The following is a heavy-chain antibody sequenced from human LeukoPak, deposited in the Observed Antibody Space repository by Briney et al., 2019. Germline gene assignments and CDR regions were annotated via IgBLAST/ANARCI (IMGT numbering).Heavy chain of an antibody. CDR3: ARAVYCSSTSCYVGWFDP. J-gene: IGHJ5*02. Sequence: ASVKVSCKASGYTFTGYYMHWVRQAPGQGLEWMGWINPSSGGTNYAQKFQGRVTMTRDTSISTAYMELSRLRSDDTAVYYCARAVYCSSTSCYVGWFDPWGQGTLVTVSS. D-gene: IGHD2-2*01. CDR1: GYTFTGYY. CDR2: INPSSGGT. V-gene: IGHV1-2*02.